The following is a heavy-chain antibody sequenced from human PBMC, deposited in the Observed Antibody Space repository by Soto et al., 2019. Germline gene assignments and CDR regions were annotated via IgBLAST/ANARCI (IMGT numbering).Heavy chain of an antibody. CDR3: ARDSGYYYGYFDY. V-gene: IGHV3-33*01. J-gene: IGHJ4*02. CDR1: GFTFSSYG. CDR2: IWYDGSNK. D-gene: IGHD3-22*01. Sequence: QVQLVESGGGVVQPGRSLRLSCAASGFTFSSYGMHWVRQAPGKGLEWVAVIWYDGSNKYYADSVKGRFTISRDNSKNTLYLQMNSLRAEDTAVYYCARDSGYYYGYFDYWGQGTLVTVSS.